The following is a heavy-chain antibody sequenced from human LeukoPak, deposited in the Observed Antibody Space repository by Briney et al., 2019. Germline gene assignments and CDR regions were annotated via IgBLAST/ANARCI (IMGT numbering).Heavy chain of an antibody. CDR2: IYTSGST. V-gene: IGHV4-4*07. CDR3: ARDGRGYASSWYFDL. D-gene: IGHD6-13*01. Sequence: SETLSLTCTVSGGSISSNYWSWIRQPAGKGLEWIGRIYTSGSTNYSPSLKSRVTSSVDTSRNQFSLRLSSVTAADTAVYYCARDGRGYASSWYFDLWGQGTLVTVSS. CDR1: GGSISSNY. J-gene: IGHJ4*02.